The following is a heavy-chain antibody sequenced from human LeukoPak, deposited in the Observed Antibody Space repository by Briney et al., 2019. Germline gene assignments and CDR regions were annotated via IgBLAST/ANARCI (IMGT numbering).Heavy chain of an antibody. Sequence: ASVKASCKASGGTFSSYAISWVRQAPGQGLEWMGGIIPIFGTANYAQKFQGRVTITADESTSTAYMELSSLRSEDTAVYYCARAPGYCSGGSCYFDYWGQGTLVTVSS. J-gene: IGHJ4*02. CDR1: GGTFSSYA. CDR3: ARAPGYCSGGSCYFDY. D-gene: IGHD2-15*01. CDR2: IIPIFGTA. V-gene: IGHV1-69*13.